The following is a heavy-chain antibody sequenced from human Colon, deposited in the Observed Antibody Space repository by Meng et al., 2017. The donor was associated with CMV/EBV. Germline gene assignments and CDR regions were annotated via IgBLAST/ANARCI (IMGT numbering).Heavy chain of an antibody. D-gene: IGHD4-23*01. CDR1: GYSFMSYW. CDR2: IYPGDSDV. Sequence: CKGSGYSFMSYWIAWVRQVPGKGLGWMGIIYPGDSDVKYSPSFQGQVTISADKSINTAYLQWSSLKASDSAMYFCARLREGNSFVLWGQGTLVTVSS. CDR3: ARLREGNSFVL. V-gene: IGHV5-51*01. J-gene: IGHJ4*02.